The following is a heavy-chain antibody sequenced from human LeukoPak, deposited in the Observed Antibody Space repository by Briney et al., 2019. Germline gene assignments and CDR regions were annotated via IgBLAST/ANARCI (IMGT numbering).Heavy chain of an antibody. V-gene: IGHV4-59*01. Sequence: SETLSLXCTVSGGSISSYYWSWIRQPPGKGLEWIGYIYYSGSTNYNPSLKSRVTISVDTSKNQFSLKLSSVTAADTAVYYCARVGYYDFWSGSVGYYFDYWGQGTLVTVSS. D-gene: IGHD3-3*01. CDR2: IYYSGST. CDR1: GGSISSYY. J-gene: IGHJ4*02. CDR3: ARVGYYDFWSGSVGYYFDY.